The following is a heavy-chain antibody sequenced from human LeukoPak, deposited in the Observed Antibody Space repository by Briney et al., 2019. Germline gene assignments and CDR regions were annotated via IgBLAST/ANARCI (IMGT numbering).Heavy chain of an antibody. D-gene: IGHD3-22*01. CDR1: GGSISSYY. Sequence: PSETLSLTCTVSGGSISSYYWSWIRQPPGKGLEWIGRIYTSGSTNYNPSLKSRVTMSVDTSKNQFSLKLSSVTAADTAVYYCARGLAPMSWRRALDAFDIWGQGTMVTVSS. CDR3: ARGLAPMSWRRALDAFDI. V-gene: IGHV4-4*07. J-gene: IGHJ3*02. CDR2: IYTSGST.